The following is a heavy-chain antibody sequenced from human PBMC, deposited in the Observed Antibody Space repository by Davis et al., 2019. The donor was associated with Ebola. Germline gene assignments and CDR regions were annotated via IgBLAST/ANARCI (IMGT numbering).Heavy chain of an antibody. V-gene: IGHV3-7*01. CDR1: GFTFSDYY. J-gene: IGHJ4*02. D-gene: IGHD3-9*01. Sequence: GESLKISCAASGFTFSDYYMSWIRQAPGKGLEWVANIKQDGSEKYYVDSVKGRFTISRDNAKNSLYLQMNSLRAEDTAVYYCASGDYDILTGYYLALGYWGQGTLVTVSS. CDR2: IKQDGSEK. CDR3: ASGDYDILTGYYLALGY.